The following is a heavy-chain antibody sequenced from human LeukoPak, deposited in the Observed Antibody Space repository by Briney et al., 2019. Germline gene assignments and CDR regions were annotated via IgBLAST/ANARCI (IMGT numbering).Heavy chain of an antibody. CDR1: GGTFSSYA. CDR2: IYPGDSDT. V-gene: IGHV5-51*01. J-gene: IGHJ5*02. D-gene: IGHD1-26*01. Sequence: KVSCKASGGTFSSYAISWVRQMPGKGLEWMGIIYPGDSDTRYSSSFQGQVTISADKSISTAYLQWSSLEASDTAMYYCARHFAGATPNWFDPWGQGTLVTVSS. CDR3: ARHFAGATPNWFDP.